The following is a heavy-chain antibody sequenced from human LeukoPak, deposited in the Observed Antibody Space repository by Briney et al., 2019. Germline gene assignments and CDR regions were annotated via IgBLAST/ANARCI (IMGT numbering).Heavy chain of an antibody. CDR2: INPNSGGT. V-gene: IGHV1-2*02. CDR3: ARLRPSMVRGVIRGGNWFDP. J-gene: IGHJ5*02. D-gene: IGHD3-10*01. CDR1: GYTFTGYY. Sequence: ASVKVSCKASGYTFTGYYMHWVRQAPGQGLEWMGWINPNSGGTNYAQKFQGRVTMTRDTSISTAYMELSRPRSDDTAVYYCARLRPSMVRGVIRGGNWFDPWGQGTLVTVSS.